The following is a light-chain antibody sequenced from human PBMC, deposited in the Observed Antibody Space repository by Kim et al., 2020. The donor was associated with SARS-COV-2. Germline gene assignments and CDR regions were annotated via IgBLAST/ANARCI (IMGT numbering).Light chain of an antibody. CDR1: QDISNY. CDR3: QQYDNLPLT. CDR2: DAS. V-gene: IGKV1-33*01. Sequence: DIQMTQSPSSLSASVGDRVTITCQASQDISNYLNWYQQKPGKAPKLLIYDASNLETGFPSRFSGSGSGTDFTFTISSLQPEDIATYYCQQYDNLPLTFGGGTKLEI. J-gene: IGKJ4*01.